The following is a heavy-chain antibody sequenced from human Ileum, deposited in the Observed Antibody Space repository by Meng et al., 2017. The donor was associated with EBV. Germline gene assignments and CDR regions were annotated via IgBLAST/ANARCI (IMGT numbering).Heavy chain of an antibody. Sequence: QASGPGRVTPVAALSVTCDVSDGSMSSTHAWSWGRPPPEKGQGGSGTIYHSGSTQYNPSLKSRVSISADKSKNQSSLKLSSVNAADTAVYYCARADKVRFDYWGQGTLVTVSS. J-gene: IGHJ4*02. V-gene: IGHV4-4*02. CDR2: IYHSGST. CDR3: ARADKVRFDY. CDR1: DGSMSSTHA.